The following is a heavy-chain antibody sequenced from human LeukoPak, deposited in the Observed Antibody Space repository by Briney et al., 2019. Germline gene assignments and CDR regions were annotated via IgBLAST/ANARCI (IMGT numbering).Heavy chain of an antibody. CDR3: ARDPTYYDFWSGYYRGVHSDDGGN. V-gene: IGHV3-23*01. Sequence: PGGSLRLSCAASGFTFSTYGMSWVRQAPGKGLEWVSAISGSGGSTYYADSVKGRFTISRDNAKNSLYLQMNSLRAEDTAVYYCARDPTYYDFWSGYYRGVHSDDGGNWGQGTLVTVSS. J-gene: IGHJ4*02. D-gene: IGHD3-3*01. CDR2: ISGSGGST. CDR1: GFTFSTYG.